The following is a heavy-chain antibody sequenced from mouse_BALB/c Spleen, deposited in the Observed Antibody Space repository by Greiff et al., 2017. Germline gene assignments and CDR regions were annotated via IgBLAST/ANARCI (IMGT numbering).Heavy chain of an antibody. D-gene: IGHD2-3*01. V-gene: IGHV7-3*02. Sequence: EVKLVESGGGLVQPGGSLKLSCASSGFTFTDYYMSWVRQPPGKALEWLGFIRNKANGYTTEYSASVKGRFTISRDNSQSILYLQMNTLRAEDSATYYCAGEEDGYYDWGQGTTLTVAS. CDR1: GFTFTDYY. J-gene: IGHJ2*01. CDR2: IRNKANGYTT. CDR3: AGEEDGYYD.